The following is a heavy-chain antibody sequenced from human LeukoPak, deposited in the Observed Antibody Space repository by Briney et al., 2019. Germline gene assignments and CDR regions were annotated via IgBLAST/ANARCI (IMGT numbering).Heavy chain of an antibody. Sequence: GGSLRLSCAASGFTFSSYSMNRVRQAPGKGLEWVSYISSSSSTIYYADSVKGRFTISRDNAKNSLYLQMNSLRAEDTAVYYCARAGWPYGMDVWGQGTTVTVSS. D-gene: IGHD2-15*01. V-gene: IGHV3-48*01. CDR1: GFTFSSYS. CDR2: ISSSSSTI. CDR3: ARAGWPYGMDV. J-gene: IGHJ6*02.